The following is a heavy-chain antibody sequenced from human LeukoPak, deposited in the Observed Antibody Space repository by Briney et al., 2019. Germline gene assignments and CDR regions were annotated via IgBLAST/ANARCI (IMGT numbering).Heavy chain of an antibody. D-gene: IGHD6-13*01. Sequence: GGPLRLSCAASGFTFSSYAMHWVRQAPGKGLEWVAVISYDGSNKYYADSVKGRFTISRDNSKNTLYLQMNSLRAEDTAVYYCAKDLQQLVPSPNFDYWGQGTLVTVSS. CDR1: GFTFSSYA. CDR3: AKDLQQLVPSPNFDY. CDR2: ISYDGSNK. J-gene: IGHJ4*02. V-gene: IGHV3-30*04.